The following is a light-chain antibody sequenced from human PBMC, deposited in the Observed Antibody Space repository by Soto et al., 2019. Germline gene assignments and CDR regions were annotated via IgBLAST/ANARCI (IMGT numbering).Light chain of an antibody. CDR3: SSYTSSSTPRV. CDR2: DVT. J-gene: IGLJ1*01. Sequence: QSALTQPASVSGSPGQSITISCTGTRSDVGTYNYVSWYQQHPGKAPKHMIYDVTSRPSGVSNRFSGSKSGNTASLTISGRQAADEADYYCSSYTSSSTPRVFGTGTKVTVL. V-gene: IGLV2-14*03. CDR1: RSDVGTYNY.